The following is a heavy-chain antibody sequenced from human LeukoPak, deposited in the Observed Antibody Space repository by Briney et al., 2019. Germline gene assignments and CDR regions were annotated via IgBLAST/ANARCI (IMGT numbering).Heavy chain of an antibody. J-gene: IGHJ4*02. Sequence: GGSLRLSCAASRFTVSSNYMSWVRQAPGKGLEWVSVIYSSGSTYYADSVKGRFTISRDNSKNTLYLQMNSLRAEDTAVYYCARGAAVAPLDYWGQGTLVTVSS. D-gene: IGHD6-19*01. CDR1: RFTVSSNY. CDR3: ARGAAVAPLDY. V-gene: IGHV3-53*01. CDR2: IYSSGST.